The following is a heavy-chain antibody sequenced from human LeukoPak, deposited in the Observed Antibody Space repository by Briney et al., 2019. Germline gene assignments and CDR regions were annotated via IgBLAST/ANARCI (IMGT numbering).Heavy chain of an antibody. CDR3: ARIGYSTSWANFDY. CDR1: GFNLNIYE. D-gene: IGHD6-13*01. Sequence: GGSLRLSCTASGFNLNIYEMDWVRQAPGKGLEWVASIRTDGGEKYHADSVQGRFSISRDNSKNTLYLQMDSLRAEDTALYYCARIGYSTSWANFDYWGQGTLVTVSS. CDR2: IRTDGGEK. V-gene: IGHV3-33*08. J-gene: IGHJ4*02.